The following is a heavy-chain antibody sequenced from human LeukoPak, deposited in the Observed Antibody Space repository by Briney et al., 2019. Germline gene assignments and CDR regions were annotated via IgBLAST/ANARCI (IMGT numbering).Heavy chain of an antibody. Sequence: PGGSLRLSCAASGFTFDDYAMHWVRQAPGKGLEWVSGISWNSGSIGYADSVKGRFTISRDNAKNSLYLQMNSLRAEDTALYYCAKDEKYSSSWYYPYYYYMDVWGEGTTVTVSS. D-gene: IGHD6-13*01. CDR1: GFTFDDYA. CDR3: AKDEKYSSSWYYPYYYYMDV. J-gene: IGHJ6*03. CDR2: ISWNSGSI. V-gene: IGHV3-9*01.